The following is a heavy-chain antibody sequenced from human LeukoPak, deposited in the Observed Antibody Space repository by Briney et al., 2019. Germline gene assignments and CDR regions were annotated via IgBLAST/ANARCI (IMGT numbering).Heavy chain of an antibody. Sequence: GGSLRLSCAASGFTFSSYGMKWVRQAPGKGLEWVSSISSSSSYIYYADSVKGRFTISRDNAKNSLYLQMNSLRAEDTAVYYCARDLVSSGYLRAGWGQGTLVTVSS. D-gene: IGHD3-22*01. CDR2: ISSSSSYI. J-gene: IGHJ4*02. CDR1: GFTFSSYG. CDR3: ARDLVSSGYLRAG. V-gene: IGHV3-21*01.